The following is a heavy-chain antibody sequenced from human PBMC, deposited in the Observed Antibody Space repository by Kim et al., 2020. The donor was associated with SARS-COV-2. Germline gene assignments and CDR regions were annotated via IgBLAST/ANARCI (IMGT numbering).Heavy chain of an antibody. CDR3: SKDSDMSRFDY. V-gene: IGHV3-43*02. CDR1: GITIDDHS. Sequence: GGSLRLSCEVSGITIDDHSMHWVRQVPGKGLEWVSLISGDGSEAYYVDSVKGRFTISRDNSKNSVYLQMNSLRIEDTALYYCSKDSDMSRFDYWGQGTLVT. D-gene: IGHD3-9*01. J-gene: IGHJ4*02. CDR2: ISGDGSEA.